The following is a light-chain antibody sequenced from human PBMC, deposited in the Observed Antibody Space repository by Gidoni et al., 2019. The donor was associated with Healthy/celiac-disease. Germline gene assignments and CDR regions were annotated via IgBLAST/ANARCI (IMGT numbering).Light chain of an antibody. CDR1: QSVGSSY. Sequence: VLTQSPCTLSLSPGDSATLSSRASQSVGSSYLAWYQQKPGQAPRLLIYGASSRATGSPDRFSSSGSGTDFTLTISRLEPEDVAVYYCQQYGSTPTWTFGQGTKVEIK. J-gene: IGKJ1*01. CDR3: QQYGSTPTWT. V-gene: IGKV3-20*01. CDR2: GAS.